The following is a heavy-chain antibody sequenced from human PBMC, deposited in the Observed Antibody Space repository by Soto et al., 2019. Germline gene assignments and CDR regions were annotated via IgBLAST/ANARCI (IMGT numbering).Heavy chain of an antibody. CDR3: AKTESFNGYYNAFDC. J-gene: IGHJ4*02. CDR1: GFIFSSYA. V-gene: IGHV3-23*01. CDR2: ISNSGGST. Sequence: EVQLLESGGGLVQPGGSLRLSCAASGFIFSSYAVSWVRQAPGKGLEWVSSISNSGGSTYYSDSVKGRFTISRDNSKNTLYLQMHSLRAEDTAVYYCAKTESFNGYYNAFDCWGQGTRVTVSS. D-gene: IGHD3-9*01.